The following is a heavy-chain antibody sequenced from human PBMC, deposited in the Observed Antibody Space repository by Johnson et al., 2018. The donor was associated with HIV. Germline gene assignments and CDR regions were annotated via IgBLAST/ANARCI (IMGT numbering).Heavy chain of an antibody. CDR2: IYSGGST. D-gene: IGHD4-17*01. CDR3: ARVPVTTNSEDSFDI. J-gene: IGHJ3*02. V-gene: IGHV3-53*01. Sequence: VQLVESGGDFIQPGGSLRLSCAASGFTVSSNYMSWVRQAPGKGLEWVSVIYSGGSTYYADSVKGRFTISRDNSKNTLYLQMDSLRAEDTAIYYCARVPVTTNSEDSFDIWGQWTMGTVSS. CDR1: GFTVSSNY.